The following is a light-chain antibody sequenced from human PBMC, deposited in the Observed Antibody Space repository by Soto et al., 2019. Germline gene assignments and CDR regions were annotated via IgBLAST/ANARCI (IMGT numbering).Light chain of an antibody. Sequence: QSVLTQPASVSGSPGQSITISCTGTSSDVGGYNYVSWYQQHPGKAPKLMIYYVSNRPSGVSNRFSGSKSGNPASLTISGLQAEDEADYYCSSYTSSSTFYVFGTGTKVTVL. J-gene: IGLJ1*01. CDR2: YVS. CDR1: SSDVGGYNY. V-gene: IGLV2-14*01. CDR3: SSYTSSSTFYV.